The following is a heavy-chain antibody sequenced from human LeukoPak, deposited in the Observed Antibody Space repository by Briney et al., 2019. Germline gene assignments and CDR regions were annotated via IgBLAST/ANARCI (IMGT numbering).Heavy chain of an antibody. CDR1: GGSISSSSYY. D-gene: IGHD1-26*01. J-gene: IGHJ4*02. CDR3: ARGGSYYLTDKLWGYFDY. V-gene: IGHV4-39*07. Sequence: PSETLSLTCTVSGGSISSSSYYWGWIRQPPGKGLEWIGSIYYSGSTYYNPSLKSRVTISVDTSKNQFSLKLSSVTAADTAVYYCARGGSYYLTDKLWGYFDYWGQGTLVTVSS. CDR2: IYYSGST.